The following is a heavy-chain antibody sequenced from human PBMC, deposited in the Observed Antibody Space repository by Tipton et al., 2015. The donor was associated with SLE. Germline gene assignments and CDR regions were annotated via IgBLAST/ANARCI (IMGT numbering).Heavy chain of an antibody. CDR2: INHSGST. CDR3: ARERRATYYDFWSGEGAFDY. V-gene: IGHV4-34*01. J-gene: IGHJ4*02. CDR1: GGSFSGYY. Sequence: LRLSCAVYGGSFSGYYWSWIRQPPGKGLEWIGEINHSGSTNYNPSLKSRVTISVDTSKNQFSLKLSSVTAADTAVYYCARERRATYYDFWSGEGAFDYWGQGTLVTVSS. D-gene: IGHD3-3*01.